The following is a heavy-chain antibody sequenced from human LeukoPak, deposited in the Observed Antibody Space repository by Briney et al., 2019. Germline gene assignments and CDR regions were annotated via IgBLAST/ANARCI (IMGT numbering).Heavy chain of an antibody. CDR3: ARADMVRGAYY. V-gene: IGHV4-59*01. CDR2: IYYSGST. CDR1: GGSISSYY. D-gene: IGHD3-10*01. J-gene: IGHJ4*02. Sequence: SETLSLTCTVSGGSISSYYWSWIRQPPGKGLEWIGYIYYSGSTNYNPSLKSRVTISVDTSKNQFSLKLSSVTAADTAVYYCARADMVRGAYYWGQGTLVTVSS.